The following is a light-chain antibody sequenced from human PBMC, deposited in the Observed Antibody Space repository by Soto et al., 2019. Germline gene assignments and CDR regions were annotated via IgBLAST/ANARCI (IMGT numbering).Light chain of an antibody. J-gene: IGLJ1*01. CDR3: SSYTSSSTPYV. CDR2: DVT. Sequence: SALTQPASVSGSAGQSITISCTGTSSDVGGYNYVSWYQQHPVKAPKLMIYDVTNRPSGVSDRFSGSKSGNTASLTISGLQAEDEADYYCSSYTSSSTPYVFGTGTKVTVL. V-gene: IGLV2-14*01. CDR1: SSDVGGYNY.